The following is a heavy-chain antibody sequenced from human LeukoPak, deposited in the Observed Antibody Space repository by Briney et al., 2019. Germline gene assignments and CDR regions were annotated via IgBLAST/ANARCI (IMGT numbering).Heavy chain of an antibody. CDR2: IIGIGGST. D-gene: IGHD5-12*01. V-gene: IGHV3-23*01. J-gene: IGHJ4*02. CDR3: AKDPGGGSHYFDS. Sequence: GSLRLSCAASGFTFNTYAMTWVRQAPGKGLEWVSSIIGIGGSTYYADSVKGRFTISRDNSKSTLHLHMNSLRAEDTAVYFCAKDPGGGSHYFDSWGQGTQVTVSS. CDR1: GFTFNTYA.